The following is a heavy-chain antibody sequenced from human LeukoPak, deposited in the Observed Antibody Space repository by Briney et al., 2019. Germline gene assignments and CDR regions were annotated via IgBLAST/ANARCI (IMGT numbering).Heavy chain of an antibody. Sequence: GGSLRLSCAASGFTFSSYWMSWVRQAPGKGLEWVANIKQDGSEKYYVDSVKGRFTISRDNAKNSLYLQMNSLRAEDTAVYYCARLGAVVVVPAAIHPYFDYWGQGTLVTVSS. CDR1: GFTFSSYW. CDR2: IKQDGSEK. D-gene: IGHD2-2*02. J-gene: IGHJ4*02. CDR3: ARLGAVVVVPAAIHPYFDY. V-gene: IGHV3-7*01.